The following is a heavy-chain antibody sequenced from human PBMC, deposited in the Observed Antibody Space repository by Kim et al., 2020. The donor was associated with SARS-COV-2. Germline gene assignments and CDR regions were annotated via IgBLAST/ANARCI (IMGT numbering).Heavy chain of an antibody. CDR3: ARPGNDYGDLYFDY. D-gene: IGHD4-17*01. J-gene: IGHJ4*02. V-gene: IGHV3-53*01. Sequence: AHSVKGRFTIARENSKNTRYLQMNSLRAEDTAVYYCARPGNDYGDLYFDYWGQGTLVTVSS.